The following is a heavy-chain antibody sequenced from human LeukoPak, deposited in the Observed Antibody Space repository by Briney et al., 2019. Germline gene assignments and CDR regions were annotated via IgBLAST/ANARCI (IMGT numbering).Heavy chain of an antibody. J-gene: IGHJ1*01. CDR3: ARIRCGHSGSVCYNH. V-gene: IGHV4-34*01. D-gene: IGHD3-9*01. CDR1: GVSINDYY. CDR2: ISHTEGT. Sequence: PSETLSLTCGVFGVSINDYYWSWIRQSPGKGLEWIGEISHTEGTRYNPSLESRDTMSVGTSENQLSLKLIFVTAADTAVYYCARIRCGHSGSVCYNHWGLGTLVTVSS.